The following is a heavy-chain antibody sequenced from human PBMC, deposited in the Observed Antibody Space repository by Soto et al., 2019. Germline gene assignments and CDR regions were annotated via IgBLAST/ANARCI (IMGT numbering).Heavy chain of an antibody. CDR1: GGSISSYY. CDR3: ARVMEEDDFWSGSQSLDV. Sequence: QVQLQESGPGLVKPSETLSLTCTVSGGSISSYYWSWIRQPAGKGLEWIGRIYTSGSTNYNPSLKRRVTMSVDTSKNQFSLKLSSVTAADTAVYYCARVMEEDDFWSGSQSLDVWGQGTTVTVSS. CDR2: IYTSGST. D-gene: IGHD3-3*01. J-gene: IGHJ6*02. V-gene: IGHV4-4*07.